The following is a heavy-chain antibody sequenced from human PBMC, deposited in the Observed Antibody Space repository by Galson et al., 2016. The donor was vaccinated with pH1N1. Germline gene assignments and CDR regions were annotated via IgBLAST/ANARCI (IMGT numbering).Heavy chain of an antibody. Sequence: SLRLSCAASGFTFSGYYMTWIRRAPGKGLEWVSYISSSGYTIFYTDSVKGRFTISRDNSKNTLYLQVNSLRAEDTAVYFCAKTTTQDLWYYYGMDVWGHGTAVTVSS. V-gene: IGHV3-11*01. CDR3: AKTTTQDLWYYYGMDV. CDR2: ISSSGYTI. D-gene: IGHD1-1*01. CDR1: GFTFSGYY. J-gene: IGHJ6*02.